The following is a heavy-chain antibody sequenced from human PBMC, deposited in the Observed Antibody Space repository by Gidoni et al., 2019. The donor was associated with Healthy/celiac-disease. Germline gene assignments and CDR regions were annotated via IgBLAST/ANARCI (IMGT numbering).Heavy chain of an antibody. CDR2: IYYSGST. CDR1: GGSISSSSYY. D-gene: IGHD4-17*01. V-gene: IGHV4-39*01. Sequence: QLQLQESGPGLVKPSETLSLTCTVSGGSISSSSYYWGWIRQPPGKGLEWMGSIYYSGSTYYNPSLKSRVTISVDTSKNQFSLKLSSVTAADTAVYYCARHVDYGDYVDAFDIWGQGTMVTVSS. J-gene: IGHJ3*02. CDR3: ARHVDYGDYVDAFDI.